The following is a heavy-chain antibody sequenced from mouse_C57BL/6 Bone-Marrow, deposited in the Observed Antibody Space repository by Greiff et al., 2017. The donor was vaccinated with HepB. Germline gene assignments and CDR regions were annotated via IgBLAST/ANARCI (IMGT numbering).Heavy chain of an antibody. CDR1: GYSFPDYN. J-gene: IGHJ3*01. D-gene: IGHD1-1*01. CDR3: ALGDYYGRFAY. CDR2: INPNYGTT. Sequence: EVQLQQSGPELVKPGASVKISCKASGYSFPDYNMNWVKQSNGKSLEWIGVINPNYGTTSYNQKFKGKATLTVDQSSSTSYMQLNSMTSEVSAVYYCALGDYYGRFAYWGQGTLVTVSA. V-gene: IGHV1-39*01.